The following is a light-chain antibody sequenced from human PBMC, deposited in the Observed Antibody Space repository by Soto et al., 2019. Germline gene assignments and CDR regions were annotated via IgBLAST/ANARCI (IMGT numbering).Light chain of an antibody. CDR2: EGS. CDR1: SSDVGSYNL. Sequence: QSVLTQPASVSGSPGQSITISCTGSSSDVGSYNLVSWYQQLPGEAPKLMICEGSKRPSGVSNRFSGSKSGNTASLTISGLQAEDEADYYCCSFERSITLVFGGGTKLTVL. CDR3: CSFERSITLV. V-gene: IGLV2-23*01. J-gene: IGLJ2*01.